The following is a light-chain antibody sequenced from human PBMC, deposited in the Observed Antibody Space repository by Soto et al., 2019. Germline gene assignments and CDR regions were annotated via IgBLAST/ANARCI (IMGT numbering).Light chain of an antibody. CDR3: SAYTNIGTLV. CDR2: EVS. CDR1: RDDVGGYNY. J-gene: IGLJ3*02. V-gene: IGLV2-14*01. Sequence: QSALTQPASVSGSPGQSITISCTGTRDDVGGYNYVSWYQQYPGKAPKLMIYEVSYRPSGVSNRFSGSRSGHTASLSISGLQAEEEADYYCSAYTNIGTLVFGGGTQLTVL.